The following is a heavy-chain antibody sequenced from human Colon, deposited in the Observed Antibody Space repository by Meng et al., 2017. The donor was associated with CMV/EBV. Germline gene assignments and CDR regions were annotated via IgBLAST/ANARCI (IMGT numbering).Heavy chain of an antibody. CDR1: GYSFTDYC. V-gene: IGHV1-46*01. CDR3: ARDRPFINLRNWFDP. CDR2: INPDGGGT. Sequence: GYSFTDYCVHWVRQAPGQGLEWMGTINPDGGGTDYAESFQGRVTMTRDTSTSTVYMELFNLRSEDTAVYYCARDRPFINLRNWFDPWGQGTLVTVSS. J-gene: IGHJ5*02.